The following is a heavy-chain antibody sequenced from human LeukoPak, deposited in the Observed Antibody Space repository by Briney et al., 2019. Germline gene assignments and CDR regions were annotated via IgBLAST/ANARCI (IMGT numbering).Heavy chain of an antibody. J-gene: IGHJ4*02. Sequence: GGSLRLSCAASGFTFSNYDMHWVRQAPGKGLEWVAFISSDGSNEYYGDSVKGRFTIYRDNLILYLQMNRLRSEDTAVYYCARGRRGRVQLGYWGQGTLVTVSS. D-gene: IGHD1-1*01. CDR2: ISSDGSNE. CDR1: GFTFSNYD. V-gene: IGHV3-30-3*01. CDR3: ARGRRGRVQLGY.